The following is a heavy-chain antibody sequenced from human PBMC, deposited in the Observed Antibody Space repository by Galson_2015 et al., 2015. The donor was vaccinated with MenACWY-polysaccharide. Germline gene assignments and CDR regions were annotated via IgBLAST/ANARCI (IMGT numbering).Heavy chain of an antibody. J-gene: IGHJ4*02. Sequence: QSGAEVKKPGESLKISCKNSGYNLPNYWIGWVRQMPGKGLEWVGIIHPLDSDTKYSPSFQGHVFISADKSIDTAYLQWRTLEASDTAVYYCARGVNQRSLLGYWGQGTLVAVSS. CDR1: GYNLPNYW. CDR2: IHPLDSDT. V-gene: IGHV5-51*03. CDR3: ARGVNQRSLLGY. D-gene: IGHD2-8*02.